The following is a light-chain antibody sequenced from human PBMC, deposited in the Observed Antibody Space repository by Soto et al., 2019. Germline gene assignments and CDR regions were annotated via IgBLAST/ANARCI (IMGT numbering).Light chain of an antibody. Sequence: EIVLTQSPGTLSLSPGERATLSCRASQSVSSSYLAWYQQKPGQAPRLLIDGASSRATGIPDRFSGSGSGTDLTLTISRLEPEDFAVYYCQQYGSSPRAFGQGTKVEI. J-gene: IGKJ1*01. CDR2: GAS. V-gene: IGKV3-20*01. CDR3: QQYGSSPRA. CDR1: QSVSSSY.